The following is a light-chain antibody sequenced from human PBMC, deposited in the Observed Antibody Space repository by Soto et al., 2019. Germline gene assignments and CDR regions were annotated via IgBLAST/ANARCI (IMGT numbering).Light chain of an antibody. J-gene: IGKJ1*01. CDR3: LQDYNYPRT. Sequence: AIQMTQSPSSLSASVGDRVTITCRARQGITNDLGWYQQKPGKAPKLLIYAASSLQSGVPSRFSGSGSGTDFTLTISSLQPEDFATYYCLQDYNYPRTFGQGTKVEIK. CDR2: AAS. CDR1: QGITND. V-gene: IGKV1-6*01.